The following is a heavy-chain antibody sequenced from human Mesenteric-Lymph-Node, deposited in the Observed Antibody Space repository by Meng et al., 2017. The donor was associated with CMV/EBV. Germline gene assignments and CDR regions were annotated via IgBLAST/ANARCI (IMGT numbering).Heavy chain of an antibody. V-gene: IGHV3-20*04. CDR2: INWNGGGT. Sequence: GESLKISCAASGFTSGDYDMFWVRQAPGKGLQCVSGINWNGGGTGYADSVKGRFTISRDNAKNSLYLQMNSLRAEDTAVYYCARVKGSSSWGDYYYYGMDVWGQGTTVTVSS. J-gene: IGHJ6*02. D-gene: IGHD6-13*01. CDR1: GFTSGDYD. CDR3: ARVKGSSSWGDYYYYGMDV.